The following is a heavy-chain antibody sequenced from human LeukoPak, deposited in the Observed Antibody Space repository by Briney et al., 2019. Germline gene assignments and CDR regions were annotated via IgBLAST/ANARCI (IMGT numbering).Heavy chain of an antibody. CDR2: IRYDGSNK. V-gene: IGHV3-30*02. D-gene: IGHD3-22*01. J-gene: IGHJ4*02. CDR3: AKDDKYYYDTSSGSPHYFDY. Sequence: PGGSLRLSCAASGFTFSSYGMHWVRQAPGKGLEWVAFIRYDGSNKYYADSVKGRFTISRDNSKNTLYLQMNSRRAEDTAVYYCAKDDKYYYDTSSGSPHYFDYWGQGTLVTVSS. CDR1: GFTFSSYG.